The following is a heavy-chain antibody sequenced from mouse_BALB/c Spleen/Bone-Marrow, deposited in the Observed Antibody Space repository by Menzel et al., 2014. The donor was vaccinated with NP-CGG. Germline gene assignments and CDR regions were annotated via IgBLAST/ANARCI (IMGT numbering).Heavy chain of an antibody. CDR3: ARPYYGPYFDY. CDR1: GYTFTSYW. V-gene: IGHV1S81*02. CDR2: INPSNGRT. D-gene: IGHD1-2*01. Sequence: GAELVKPGASVKLSCKASGYTFTSYWMHWVKQRPGQGLEWIGEINPSNGRTNYNEKFKSKATLTVDKSSSTAYMQLSSLTSEDSAVYYCARPYYGPYFDYWGQGTTLTVSS. J-gene: IGHJ2*01.